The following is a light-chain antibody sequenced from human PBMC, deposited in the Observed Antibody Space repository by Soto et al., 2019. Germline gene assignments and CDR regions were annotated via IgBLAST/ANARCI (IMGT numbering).Light chain of an antibody. V-gene: IGLV2-14*01. CDR3: SSYTSSSTPV. CDR1: SSDVGGYNY. Sequence: QSALTQPASVSGSPGQSITISCTGTSSDVGGYNYVSWYQQHPGKAPKLMIYDVSNRPSGVSNRFSGSKSGNTASLTISGLQAEDEADYYCSSYTSSSTPVFGGGTQLTLL. J-gene: IGLJ2*01. CDR2: DVS.